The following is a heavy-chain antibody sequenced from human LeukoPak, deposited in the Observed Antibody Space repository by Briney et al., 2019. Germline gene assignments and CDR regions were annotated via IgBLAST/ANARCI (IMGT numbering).Heavy chain of an antibody. V-gene: IGHV4-59*01. CDR2: IYYSGST. CDR3: ARGRAADDFWSGYSFDY. Sequence: SETLSLTCTVSGGPLSSYYWSWLRQPPRKGLEWIGYIYYSGSTNYNPSLKSRVTISVDTSRNQFSLKLSSVTAADTAVYYCARGRAADDFWSGYSFDYWGQGTLVTVSS. CDR1: GGPLSSYY. J-gene: IGHJ4*02. D-gene: IGHD3-3*01.